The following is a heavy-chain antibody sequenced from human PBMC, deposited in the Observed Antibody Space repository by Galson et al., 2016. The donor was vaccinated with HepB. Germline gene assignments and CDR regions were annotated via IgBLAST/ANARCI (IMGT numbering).Heavy chain of an antibody. V-gene: IGHV4-4*02. CDR3: ATVRVGCSSTSCYIED. J-gene: IGHJ4*02. D-gene: IGHD2-2*01. CDR2: IYSGST. CDR1: GASISREKW. Sequence: SETLSLTCAVSGASISREKWWTWVRQTPGKGLEWIGEIYSGSTRYNPSLKSRVTISMDKSQNHFSLNLNSVTAADTAVYYCATVRVGCSSTSCYIEDWGQGTLVTVSA.